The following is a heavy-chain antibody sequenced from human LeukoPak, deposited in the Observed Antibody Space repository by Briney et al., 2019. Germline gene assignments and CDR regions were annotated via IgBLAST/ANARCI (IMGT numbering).Heavy chain of an antibody. D-gene: IGHD6-13*01. CDR2: ISSSSSYI. J-gene: IGHJ3*02. V-gene: IGHV3-21*01. CDR3: ARKVASGADAFDI. Sequence: GGSLRLSCAASGLTFSSYSMNWVRQAPGKGLEWVSSISSSSSYIYYADSVKGRFTISRDNAKNSLYLQMNSLRAEDTAVYYCARKVASGADAFDIWGQGTMITVSS. CDR1: GLTFSSYS.